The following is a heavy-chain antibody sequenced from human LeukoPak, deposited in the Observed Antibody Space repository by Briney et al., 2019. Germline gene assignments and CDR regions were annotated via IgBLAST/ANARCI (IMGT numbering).Heavy chain of an antibody. J-gene: IGHJ3*02. Sequence: GESLKISCKGSGYSFTSYWIGWVRQMPGKGLEWMGIIYPGDSDTRYSPSFQGQVTISADKSISTAYLQWSSLKASDTAMYYCARRYSLPVAGTTFDAFDIWGQGTMVTVSS. CDR3: ARRYSLPVAGTTFDAFDI. D-gene: IGHD5-12*01. V-gene: IGHV5-51*01. CDR2: IYPGDSDT. CDR1: GYSFTSYW.